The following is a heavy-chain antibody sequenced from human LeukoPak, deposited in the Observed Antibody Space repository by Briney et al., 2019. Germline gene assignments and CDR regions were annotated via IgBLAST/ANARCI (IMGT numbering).Heavy chain of an antibody. Sequence: GGSLRLPCAASGFTFSSYAMSWVRQAPGKGLELVSRISWNSGKIDYADSVKGRFTISRDNAKNSLYLQMNSLRTDDMALYYCAKDIWSVSGGQGALDIWGQGTMVTVSS. CDR2: ISWNSGKI. CDR1: GFTFSSYA. D-gene: IGHD6-19*01. V-gene: IGHV3-9*03. J-gene: IGHJ3*02. CDR3: AKDIWSVSGGQGALDI.